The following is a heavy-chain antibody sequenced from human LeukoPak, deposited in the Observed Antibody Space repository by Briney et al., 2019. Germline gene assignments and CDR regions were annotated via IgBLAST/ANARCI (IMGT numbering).Heavy chain of an antibody. CDR2: IYGSGIT. V-gene: IGHV4-4*07. CDR1: GGSIISNY. Sequence: SETLSLTCTVSGGSIISNYWSWIRQSAGTRLEWIGRIYGSGITDYNPSLKSRVTMSLDTSRKQFSLRLTSVTAADTAVYYCARLKFYDSTGYSPGYYMDVWGKGTTVSVSS. D-gene: IGHD3-22*01. J-gene: IGHJ6*03. CDR3: ARLKFYDSTGYSPGYYMDV.